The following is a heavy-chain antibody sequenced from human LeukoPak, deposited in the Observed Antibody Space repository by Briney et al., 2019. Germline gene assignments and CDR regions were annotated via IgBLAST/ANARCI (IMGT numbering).Heavy chain of an antibody. CDR2: IYYSWST. CDR1: GGSISSYY. V-gene: IGHV4-59*01. CDR3: ARGVTIYDFWSGYFSPRFDY. Sequence: SETLSLTCTVSGGSISSYYWRWIRQPPGKGLEWIGYIYYSWSTNYNPSLKGRVTISVDTSKNQCSLKLSSVTAADTAVYYCARGVTIYDFWSGYFSPRFDYWGQGTLVTVSS. D-gene: IGHD3-3*01. J-gene: IGHJ4*02.